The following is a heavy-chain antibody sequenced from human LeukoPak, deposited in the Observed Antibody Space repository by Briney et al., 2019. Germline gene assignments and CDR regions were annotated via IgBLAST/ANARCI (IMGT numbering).Heavy chain of an antibody. CDR1: GGSFSGCY. V-gene: IGHV4-34*01. Sequence: SETLSLTCAVYGGSFSGCYWSWIRQPPGKGLEWIGEINHSGSTNYNPSLKSRVTISVDTSKNQFSLKLSSVTAADTAVYYCARSPRRSIAAAGRGRWFDPWGQGTLVTVSS. J-gene: IGHJ5*02. CDR2: INHSGST. D-gene: IGHD6-13*01. CDR3: ARSPRRSIAAAGRGRWFDP.